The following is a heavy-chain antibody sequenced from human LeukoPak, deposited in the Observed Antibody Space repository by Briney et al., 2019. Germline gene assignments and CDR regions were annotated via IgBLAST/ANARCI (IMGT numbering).Heavy chain of an antibody. CDR1: GGSISSYY. CDR2: IYTSGST. CDR3: ARLVVITTFDWFDP. Sequence: SETLSLTCTVSGGSISSYYWSWIRQPAGKGLEWIGRIYTSGSTNYNPSLTSRVTMSVDTSKNQFSLKLTSVTAADTAVYYCARLVVITTFDWFDPWGQGTLVTVSS. D-gene: IGHD3-22*01. J-gene: IGHJ5*02. V-gene: IGHV4-4*07.